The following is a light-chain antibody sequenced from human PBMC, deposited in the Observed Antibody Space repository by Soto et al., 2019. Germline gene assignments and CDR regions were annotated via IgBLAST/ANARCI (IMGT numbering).Light chain of an antibody. CDR3: SSYTSSSPVV. CDR2: DVS. Sequence: QSVLTQPASVSGSPGQSNTISCTGTSSDVGGYNYVSWYQQHPGKAPKLMIYDVSNRPSGVSNRCSGSKSGNTASLTISGLQDEDEADYYCSSYTSSSPVVFGGGTKVTVL. CDR1: SSDVGGYNY. J-gene: IGLJ2*01. V-gene: IGLV2-14*01.